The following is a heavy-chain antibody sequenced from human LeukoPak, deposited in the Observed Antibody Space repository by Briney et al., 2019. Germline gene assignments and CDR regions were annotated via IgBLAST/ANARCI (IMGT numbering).Heavy chain of an antibody. D-gene: IGHD5-18*01. V-gene: IGHV4-30-4*08. CDR1: GGSISSGDYY. CDR3: ARVSSDTAMVTIGDWFDP. J-gene: IGHJ5*02. Sequence: PSQTLSLTCTDSGGSISSGDYYWSWIRQPPGKGLEWIGYIYYSGSTYYNPSLKSRVTISVDTSKNQFSLKLSSVTAADTAVYYCARVSSDTAMVTIGDWFDPWGQGTLVTVSS. CDR2: IYYSGST.